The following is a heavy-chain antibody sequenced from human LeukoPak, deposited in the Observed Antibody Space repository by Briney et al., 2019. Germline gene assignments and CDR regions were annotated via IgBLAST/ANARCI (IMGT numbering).Heavy chain of an antibody. CDR3: AKDRLVVAPAAMTSNFDY. Sequence: PGGSLRLSCAASGFTFNSYAMHWVRQAPGKGLEWVAVISYDGSNKYYADSVKGRFTISRDNSKNTLYLQMNSLRAEDTAVYYCAKDRLVVAPAAMTSNFDYWGQGTLVTVSS. J-gene: IGHJ4*02. CDR2: ISYDGSNK. D-gene: IGHD2-2*01. V-gene: IGHV3-30-3*01. CDR1: GFTFNSYA.